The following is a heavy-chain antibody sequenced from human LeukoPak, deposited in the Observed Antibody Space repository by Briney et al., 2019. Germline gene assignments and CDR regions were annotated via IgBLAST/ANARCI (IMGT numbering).Heavy chain of an antibody. J-gene: IGHJ3*02. Sequence: TSETLSLTCTVSGGSIGSYYWNWIRQPPGEGLEWIGNIYYNGKTFYNESVKSRVTISVDTSKNQFSLKLNSVTAADTALFYCARYSGSHYAFDIWGQGTMVTVSS. V-gene: IGHV4-59*04. CDR1: GGSIGSYY. CDR2: IYYNGKT. D-gene: IGHD1-26*01. CDR3: ARYSGSHYAFDI.